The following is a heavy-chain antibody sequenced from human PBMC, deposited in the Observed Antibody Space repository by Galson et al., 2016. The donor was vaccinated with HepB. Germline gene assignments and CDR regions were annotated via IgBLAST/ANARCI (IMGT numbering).Heavy chain of an antibody. CDR3: ARAPLTVTGHWYHDL. V-gene: IGHV4-61*02. Sequence: TLSLTCSVSGGSVSSGSNYWNWIRQTAGKGLEWIGRIYSSGSSDYNPSLKSRVTISIDTSKNQFSLKLTSLAAADTAVYYCARAPLTVTGHWYHDLWGRGTLRAVSS. CDR2: IYSSGSS. CDR1: GGSVSSGSNY. J-gene: IGHJ2*01. D-gene: IGHD6-19*01.